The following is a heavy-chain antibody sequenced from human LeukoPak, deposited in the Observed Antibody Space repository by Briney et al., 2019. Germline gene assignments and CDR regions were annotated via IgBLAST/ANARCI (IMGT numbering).Heavy chain of an antibody. CDR2: ISSSGDTI. V-gene: IGHV3-11*01. CDR1: GFTFSDYY. Sequence: GGSLRLSCAAYGFTFSDYYMSWTRQAPGKGLEWVSYISSSGDTIYYADSVKGRFTVSRDNAENSLYLQMNSLRAEDTAMYYCARQGSEIDYWGQGTLVTVSS. J-gene: IGHJ4*02. CDR3: ARQGSEIDY.